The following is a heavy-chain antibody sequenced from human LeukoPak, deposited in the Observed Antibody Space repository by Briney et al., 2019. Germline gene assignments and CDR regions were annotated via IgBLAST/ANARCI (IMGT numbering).Heavy chain of an antibody. CDR2: IYYSGST. CDR1: GGSISISSYY. V-gene: IGHV4-39*01. CDR3: ARHKYYDILTGKILNWFDP. J-gene: IGHJ5*02. Sequence: PSETLSLTCTVSGGSISISSYYWGWIRQPPGKGLEWIGSIYYSGSTYYNPSLKSRVTISVDTSKNQFSLKLSSVTAADTAVYYCARHKYYDILTGKILNWFDPWGQGTLVTVSS. D-gene: IGHD3-9*01.